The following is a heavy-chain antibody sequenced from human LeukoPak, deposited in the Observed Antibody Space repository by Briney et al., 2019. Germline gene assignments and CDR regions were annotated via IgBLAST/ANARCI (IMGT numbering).Heavy chain of an antibody. D-gene: IGHD1-20*01. CDR1: GFTFSDYY. Sequence: GGSLRLSCAASGFTFSDYYMSWIRQAPGRGLEWVSYISSSSSYTNYADSVKGRFTISRDNAKNSLYLQMNSLRAEDTAVYYCARAAITGTTLWFDPWGQGTLVIVSS. V-gene: IGHV3-11*05. CDR3: ARAAITGTTLWFDP. CDR2: ISSSSSYT. J-gene: IGHJ5*02.